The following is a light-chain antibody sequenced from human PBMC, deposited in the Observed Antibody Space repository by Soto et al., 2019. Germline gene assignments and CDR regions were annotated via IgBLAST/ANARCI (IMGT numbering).Light chain of an antibody. CDR3: AAWDNSLNGWV. CDR1: KSNIGRHY. V-gene: IGLV1-44*01. CDR2: NNN. Sequence: QPVLAQPPSASGAPGQRVTISCSGSKSNIGRHYVYWYQQLPGTAPKLLIHNNNQRPSGVPDRVSGSKSGTSASLAINGLQPEDEADYFCAAWDNSLNGWVFGGGTQLTVL. J-gene: IGLJ3*02.